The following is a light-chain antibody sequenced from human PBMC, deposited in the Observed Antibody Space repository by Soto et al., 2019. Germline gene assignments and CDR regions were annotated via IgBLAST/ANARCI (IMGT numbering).Light chain of an antibody. CDR2: GAS. Sequence: ELVMTQSPATLSVSPGERATLSCRASQSVSSNLAWYQQKPGQAPRLLIYGASTRATGIPARFIGSGSGTEFTLTISSLQSEDFAVDYCQQYNNWPLTFGGGTKVEIK. V-gene: IGKV3-15*01. CDR1: QSVSSN. CDR3: QQYNNWPLT. J-gene: IGKJ4*01.